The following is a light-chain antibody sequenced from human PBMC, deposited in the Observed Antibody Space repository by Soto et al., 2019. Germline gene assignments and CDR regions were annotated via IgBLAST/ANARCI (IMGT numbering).Light chain of an antibody. V-gene: IGKV3D-20*02. Sequence: EIVLTQSPGTLSLSPGERVTLSCRTSQSISSNYLAWYQHKPGQAPRLLISGASNRATGIPARFSGSGSGADFTLTISSLEPEDFAVYYCQQRSEWPITFGQGTRLEIK. CDR2: GAS. J-gene: IGKJ5*01. CDR1: QSISSNY. CDR3: QQRSEWPIT.